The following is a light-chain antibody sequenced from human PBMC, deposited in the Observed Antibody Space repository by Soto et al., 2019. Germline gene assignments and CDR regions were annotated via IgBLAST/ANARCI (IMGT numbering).Light chain of an antibody. CDR3: QQYGSSRT. V-gene: IGKV3-20*01. CDR2: GVS. J-gene: IGKJ1*01. Sequence: EIVLTQSPGTLSLSPGERATLSCRASQSVSSTYLAWYQQKPGQAPRLFIYGVSSRATGIPDRFSGSGSGTDFTLTISRLEPEDFAVYDCQQYGSSRTFGQGTKVEIK. CDR1: QSVSSTY.